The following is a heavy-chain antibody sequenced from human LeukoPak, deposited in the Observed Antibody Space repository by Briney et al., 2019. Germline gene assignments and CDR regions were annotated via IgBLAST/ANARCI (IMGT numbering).Heavy chain of an antibody. V-gene: IGHV3-21*01. CDR1: GFTFSSYS. D-gene: IGHD6-19*01. CDR2: ISSSSSYI. CDR3: ARDKKEWQWLSDFDY. J-gene: IGHJ4*02. Sequence: GGSLRLSCAASGFTFSSYSMNWVRQAPGKGLEWVSSISSSSSYIYYAGSVKGRFTISRDNAKNSLYLQMNSLRAEDTAVYYCARDKKEWQWLSDFDYWGQGTLVTVSS.